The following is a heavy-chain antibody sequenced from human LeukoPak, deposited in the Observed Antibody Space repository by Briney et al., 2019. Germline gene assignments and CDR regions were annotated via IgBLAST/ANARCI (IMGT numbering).Heavy chain of an antibody. CDR3: AREDYGGYRFDY. D-gene: IGHD4-23*01. Sequence: SETLSLTCTVSGGSIRSYYWSWIRQPPGKGLEWIGYIDYSGTTNYNPSLKSRVTISVDTSKNQFSLKLRSVTAADTAVNYCAREDYGGYRFDYWGQGTLVTVSS. V-gene: IGHV4-59*01. CDR2: IDYSGTT. CDR1: GGSIRSYY. J-gene: IGHJ4*02.